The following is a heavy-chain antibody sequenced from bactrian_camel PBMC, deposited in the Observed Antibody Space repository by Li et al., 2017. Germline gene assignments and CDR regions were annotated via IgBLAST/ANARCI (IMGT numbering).Heavy chain of an antibody. CDR3: ARGWPLDTTYAA. V-gene: IGHV3S67*01. J-gene: IGHJ4*01. CDR1: GYPYNTYC. Sequence: VQLVESGGGSVQAGGSLRLSCAVSGYPYNTYCMGWVRQAPGKEREGVAHIDSRASTLYTESVKGRFTISKDNTKNTMYLQLNNLKTEDTAMYYYARGWPLDTTYAARGQGTQVTVSS. D-gene: IGHD7*01. CDR2: IDSRAST.